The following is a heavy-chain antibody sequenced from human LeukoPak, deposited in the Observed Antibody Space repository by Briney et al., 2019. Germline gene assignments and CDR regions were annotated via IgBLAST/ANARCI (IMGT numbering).Heavy chain of an antibody. D-gene: IGHD6-13*01. CDR2: ISGSGDST. Sequence: TEGSLRLSCAASGFTFSSYAMSWVRQAPGKGLEWVSAISGSGDSTYYGDSVKGRFTISRDNSKNTLYLQMNSLRAEDTAVYYCAKTRPLDSSSWSHGDYWGQGTLVTVSS. J-gene: IGHJ4*02. V-gene: IGHV3-23*01. CDR3: AKTRPLDSSSWSHGDY. CDR1: GFTFSSYA.